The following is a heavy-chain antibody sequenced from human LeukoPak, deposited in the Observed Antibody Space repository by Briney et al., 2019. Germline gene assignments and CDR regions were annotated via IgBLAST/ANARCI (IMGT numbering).Heavy chain of an antibody. CDR3: AKDEDGGYFDY. D-gene: IGHD4-23*01. CDR1: GFTFSTYA. Sequence: PGGSLRLSCAASGFTFSTYAMSWVRQAPGKGLEWVSGISGSGDNTYYADSVKGRFTISRDNSRNTLSLQMNSLRAEDTAIYYRAKDEDGGYFDYWGQGTLVTVSS. CDR2: ISGSGDNT. V-gene: IGHV3-23*01. J-gene: IGHJ4*02.